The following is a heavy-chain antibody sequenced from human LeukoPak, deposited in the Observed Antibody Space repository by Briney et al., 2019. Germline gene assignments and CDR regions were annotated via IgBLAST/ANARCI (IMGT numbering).Heavy chain of an antibody. D-gene: IGHD3-10*01. V-gene: IGHV3-23*01. J-gene: IGHJ4*02. CDR3: ATPSGPGSVY. CDR1: GFTFDRFA. CDR2: ISGSGVST. Sequence: GGSLRLSCAASGFTFDRFAMNWVRQAPGKGLEWVSVISGSGVSTNSADSVKGRFTISRDNAKNTLYLQMNSLRTEDTAVYYCATPSGPGSVYWGQGTLVTVSS.